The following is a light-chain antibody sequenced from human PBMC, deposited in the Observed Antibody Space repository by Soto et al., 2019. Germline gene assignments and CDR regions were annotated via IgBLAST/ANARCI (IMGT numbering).Light chain of an antibody. CDR1: SSDVGGYNS. CDR2: EVS. J-gene: IGLJ1*01. V-gene: IGLV2-14*01. CDR3: SSYTTSSTLLYV. Sequence: QSALTQPASVSGSPGQSITISCTGTSSDVGGYNSVSWYQQLPGKAPKLMIYEVSTRPSGVSNRFSGSKSGNTASLTISGLQAEDEADYYCSSYTTSSTLLYVFGTGPKLTVL.